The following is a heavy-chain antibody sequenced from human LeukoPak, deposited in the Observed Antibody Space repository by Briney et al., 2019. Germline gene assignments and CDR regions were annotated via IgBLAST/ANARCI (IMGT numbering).Heavy chain of an antibody. CDR2: ISSSSTTI. CDR3: ARLTVVTATRSLDY. CDR1: GFTFNTYT. Sequence: GGSLRLSCAASGFTFNTYTMNWVRQAPGKGLEWVSHISSSSTTIDYADSVKGRFTISRDNAKNSLYLQMNSLRDEDTAVYYCARLTVVTATRSLDYWGQGTLVTVSS. V-gene: IGHV3-48*02. D-gene: IGHD2-21*02. J-gene: IGHJ4*02.